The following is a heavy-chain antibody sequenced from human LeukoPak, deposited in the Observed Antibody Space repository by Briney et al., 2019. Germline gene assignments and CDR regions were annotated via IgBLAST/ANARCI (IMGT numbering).Heavy chain of an antibody. CDR1: GGSISSGGYY. J-gene: IGHJ4*02. CDR2: IYYSGDT. D-gene: IGHD3-22*01. CDR3: ARDGTDSSGYYFGY. V-gene: IGHV4-31*03. Sequence: SETLSLTCTVSGGSISSGGYYWSWIRQHPGKGLEWIGYIYYSGDTHYNPSLESRVTISVDTSKNQFSLELTSVTAADTAVYYCARDGTDSSGYYFGYWGQGTLVTVSS.